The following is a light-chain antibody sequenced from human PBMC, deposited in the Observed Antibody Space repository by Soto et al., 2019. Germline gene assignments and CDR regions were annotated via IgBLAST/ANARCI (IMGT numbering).Light chain of an antibody. CDR3: QHTGSSPLT. CDR1: QSVSSN. J-gene: IGKJ5*01. CDR2: GAS. Sequence: LKQSPSAVTVSPGERATLSCRASQSVSSNLAWYQQKPGQAPKLLIFGASIRDTGIPDRFRGSGSGTDFTLTISRLEPEDFAVYYCQHTGSSPLTFAEGTRLEI. V-gene: IGKV3-20*01.